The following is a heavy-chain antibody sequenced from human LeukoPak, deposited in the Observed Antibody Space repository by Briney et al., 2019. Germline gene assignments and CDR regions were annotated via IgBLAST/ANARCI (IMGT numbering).Heavy chain of an antibody. D-gene: IGHD3-10*01. V-gene: IGHV4-34*01. CDR3: ASLIPGLLWFGEPNGDTQYYMDV. CDR1: GGSISSYY. Sequence: SETLSLTCTVSGGSISSYYWSWIRQPPGKGLEWIGEINHSGSTNYNPSLKSRVTISVDTSKNQFSLKLSSVTAADTAVYYCASLIPGLLWFGEPNGDTQYYMDVWGKGTTVTISS. CDR2: INHSGST. J-gene: IGHJ6*03.